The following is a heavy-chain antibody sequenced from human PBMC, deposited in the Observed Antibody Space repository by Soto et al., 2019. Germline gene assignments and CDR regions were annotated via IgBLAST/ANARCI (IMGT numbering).Heavy chain of an antibody. D-gene: IGHD3-16*01. CDR2: MNPNSGNT. CDR1: GSTFTSYD. V-gene: IGHV1-8*01. J-gene: IGHJ5*02. Sequence: QVHLVQSGAEVKKPGASVKVSCKSSGSTFTSYDINRVRQAPGQGLAWMGWMNPNSGNTVYAQKFQGRVTMTRNTSISTDYMELSSLRSEDTAVDYCAREKGGWFDTWGQGTLVTVSS. CDR3: AREKGGWFDT.